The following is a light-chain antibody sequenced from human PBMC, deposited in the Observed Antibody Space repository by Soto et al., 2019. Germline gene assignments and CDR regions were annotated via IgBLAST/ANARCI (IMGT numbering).Light chain of an antibody. V-gene: IGLV2-14*01. CDR2: DVN. J-gene: IGLJ1*01. CDR3: SSYTSTRSIYV. CDR1: SSDVGGYNY. Sequence: QSALTQPASVSGSPGQSITISCTGTSSDVGGYNYVSWYQQYPGKAPKLMIYDVNNRPSGVSNRFSGSKSGNTASLTISGLQAEDEGVYYCSSYTSTRSIYVFGTGTKVTVL.